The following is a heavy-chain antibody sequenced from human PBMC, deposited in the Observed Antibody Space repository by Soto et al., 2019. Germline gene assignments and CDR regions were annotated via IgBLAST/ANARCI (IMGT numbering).Heavy chain of an antibody. CDR3: AREGENYDILTTYYYGMDV. J-gene: IGHJ6*02. V-gene: IGHV1-46*01. D-gene: IGHD3-9*01. CDR2: INPSGGST. Sequence: ASVKVSCKASGYTFTSYYMHWVRQAPGQGLEWMGIINPSGGSTSYAQKFQGRVTMTRDTSTSTVYMELSSLRSEDTAVYYCAREGENYDILTTYYYGMDVWGQGTTVTVSS. CDR1: GYTFTSYY.